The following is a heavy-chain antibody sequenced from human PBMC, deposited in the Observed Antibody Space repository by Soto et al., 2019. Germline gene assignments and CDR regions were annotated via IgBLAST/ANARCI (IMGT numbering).Heavy chain of an antibody. V-gene: IGHV3-9*01. CDR2: ISWNSGTI. D-gene: IGHD6-13*01. CDR1: GFTFDDYA. Sequence: EVQLVESGGGLVQPGRSLRLSCAASGFTFDDYAMHWVRRAPGKGLEWVSGISWNSGTIVYADSVKGRFTISRDNAKNSLYLQMNSLRGEDTALYYCAKDMRGGSSSSRYYYGLDVWGQGTTVTVSS. J-gene: IGHJ6*02. CDR3: AKDMRGGSSSSRYYYGLDV.